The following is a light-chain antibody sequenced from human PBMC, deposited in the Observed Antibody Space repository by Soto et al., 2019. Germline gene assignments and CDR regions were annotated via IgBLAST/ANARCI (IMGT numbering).Light chain of an antibody. V-gene: IGKV3-15*01. J-gene: IGKJ2*01. CDR3: QQYNNWPYT. Sequence: EIVMTQSPATLSVSPGERATLSCRASQSVSSNLAWYQQKPVQAPRLLIYGASTRATGIPARFSGSGSGTDFTLTISSLQSEDFAVYYCQQYNNWPYTFGQGTKLEIK. CDR2: GAS. CDR1: QSVSSN.